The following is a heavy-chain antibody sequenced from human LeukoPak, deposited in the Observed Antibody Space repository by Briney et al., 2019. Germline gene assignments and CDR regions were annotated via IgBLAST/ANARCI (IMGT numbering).Heavy chain of an antibody. CDR2: INPNSGGT. J-gene: IGHJ6*02. V-gene: IGHV1-2*04. D-gene: IGHD6-13*01. Sequence: ASVNVSCKASGYTFTVYYMHWVRQAPGQGLEWMGWINPNSGGTNYAQKFQGWVTMTRDTSISTAYMELSRLRSDDTAVYYCARALDGTYGMDVWGQGTTVTVSS. CDR1: GYTFTVYY. CDR3: ARALDGTYGMDV.